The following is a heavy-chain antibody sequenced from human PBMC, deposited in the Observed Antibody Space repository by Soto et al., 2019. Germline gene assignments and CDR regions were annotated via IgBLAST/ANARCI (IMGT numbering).Heavy chain of an antibody. V-gene: IGHV3-23*01. Sequence: PGGSLRLSXAAFGFTVSFSNYGMNWVRQAPGKGLEWVSGITKTGRSTFIADSVRGRFTISRDNLKNIMYLQMNSLRVDDTALYYCTKDAEAYDFAFDKWGQGTMVTVSS. J-gene: IGHJ3*02. D-gene: IGHD3-3*01. CDR3: TKDAEAYDFAFDK. CDR1: GFTVSFSNYG. CDR2: ITKTGRST.